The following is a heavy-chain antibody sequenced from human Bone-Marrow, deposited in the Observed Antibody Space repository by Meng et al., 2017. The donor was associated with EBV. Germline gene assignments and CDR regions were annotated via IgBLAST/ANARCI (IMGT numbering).Heavy chain of an antibody. CDR1: GFTFSSYG. D-gene: IGHD3-10*01. V-gene: IGHV3-30*18. J-gene: IGHJ6*02. CDR2: ISYDGSNK. Sequence: QVQLVESGXGVGQPGGSLRLSXAASGFTFSSYGMHWVRQAPGKGLEWVAVISYDGSNKYYADSVKGRFTISRDNSKNTLYLQMNSLRAEDTAVYYCAKDRQVRGDYYYYGMDVWGQGTTVTVSS. CDR3: AKDRQVRGDYYYYGMDV.